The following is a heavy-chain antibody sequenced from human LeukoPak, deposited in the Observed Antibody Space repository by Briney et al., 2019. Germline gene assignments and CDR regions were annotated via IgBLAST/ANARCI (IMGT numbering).Heavy chain of an antibody. V-gene: IGHV4-31*03. CDR1: GDSISSGGYY. D-gene: IGHD2-2*01. Sequence: SETLSLTCTVSGDSISSGGYYWSWIRQHPGKGLEWIGYIYYSGSTYYNPSLKSRVTISVDTSKNQFSRKLSSVTAADTAVYYCARVDREVVDAFDIWGQGTMVTVSS. CDR2: IYYSGST. J-gene: IGHJ3*02. CDR3: ARVDREVVDAFDI.